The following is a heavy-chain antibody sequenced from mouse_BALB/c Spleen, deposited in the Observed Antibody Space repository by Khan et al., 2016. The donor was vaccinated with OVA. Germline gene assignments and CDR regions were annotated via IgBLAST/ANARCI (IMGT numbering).Heavy chain of an antibody. CDR2: INPSNGRT. CDR1: GYTLTSYW. V-gene: IGHV1S81*02. CDR3: ARLLSNFDY. Sequence: QVQLQQPGAELVNPGASVNLSCKASGYTLTSYWMHWVKQRPGQGLEWIGEINPSNGRTNYNEKFKSKATLTVDKSSSTAYMQRSSPKSEDSAVYYCARLLSNFDYWGQGTTLTVSS. J-gene: IGHJ2*01. D-gene: IGHD2-1*01.